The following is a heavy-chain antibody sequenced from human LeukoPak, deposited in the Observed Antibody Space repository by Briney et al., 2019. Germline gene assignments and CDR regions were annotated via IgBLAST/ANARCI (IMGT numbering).Heavy chain of an antibody. J-gene: IGHJ4*02. V-gene: IGHV3-48*01. D-gene: IGHD2-2*02. CDR3: ARLGFVVPAVIFDY. Sequence: GGSLRLSCAASGFTFSNYGMNWVRQAPGKGLEWISYISSSSSLIYYADSVKGRFTISRDISKNTLYLQMNSLRAEDTAMYYCARLGFVVPAVIFDYWGQGTLVTVSS. CDR2: ISSSSSLI. CDR1: GFTFSNYG.